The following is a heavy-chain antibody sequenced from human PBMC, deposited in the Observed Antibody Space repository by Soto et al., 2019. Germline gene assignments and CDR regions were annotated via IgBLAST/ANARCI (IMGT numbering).Heavy chain of an antibody. D-gene: IGHD6-19*01. CDR2: IYYSGST. CDR1: YGSSSIGVSS. Sequence: PSATLTLTCTVAYGSSSIGVSSWRSFRKPPGKGLEWIGYIYYSGSTNYNPSLKSRVTISVNTSKNQFSLKLTSVTAADTAVYDCARVSSGWWYVDYWGQGTLVTVS. V-gene: IGHV4-61*08. CDR3: ARVSSGWWYVDY. J-gene: IGHJ4*02.